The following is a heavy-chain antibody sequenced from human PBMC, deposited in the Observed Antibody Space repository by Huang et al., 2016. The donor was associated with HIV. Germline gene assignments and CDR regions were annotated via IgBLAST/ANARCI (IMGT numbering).Heavy chain of an antibody. J-gene: IGHJ5*02. D-gene: IGHD5-18*01. CDR2: ISYNGANK. V-gene: IGHV3-30-3*01. Sequence: QVLLVESGGGVVQPGRSLRLSCAASGFNFSKHAMHWVRQAPGKGLKWLRGISYNGANKYSADAVKGRFTTSRDNSKNTLYLQMNNLIAEDTAVYYCARDGAIYSYCFLNWFDPWGQGTLVTVSS. CDR3: ARDGAIYSYCFLNWFDP. CDR1: GFNFSKHA.